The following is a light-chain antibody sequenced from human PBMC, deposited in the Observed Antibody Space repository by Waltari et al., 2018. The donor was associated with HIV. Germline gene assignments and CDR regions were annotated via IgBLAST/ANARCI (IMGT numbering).Light chain of an antibody. CDR2: EVT. CDR3: SSYGDSLRVL. J-gene: IGLJ3*02. Sequence: QSALTQPPSASGSLGQSVTISCTGSSSDIGAYDSVSWFQQHPRSAPKLLLYEVTRRPSTVSDRCSGSRSGSTACLTVAGLQPDDEATYFCSSYGDSLRVLFGGGTNVTVL. V-gene: IGLV2-8*01. CDR1: SSDIGAYDS.